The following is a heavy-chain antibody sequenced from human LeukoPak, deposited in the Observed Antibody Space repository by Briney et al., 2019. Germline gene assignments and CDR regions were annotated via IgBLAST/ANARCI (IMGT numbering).Heavy chain of an antibody. CDR1: GFTFSSYG. V-gene: IGHV3-30*18. D-gene: IGHD4-17*01. CDR2: ISYDGSNK. CDR3: AKVKNYGDYPHFDY. Sequence: GGSLRLSCAASGFTFSSYGMHWVRQAPGKGLEWVAVISYDGSNKYYADSVKGRFTISRDNSKNTLYLQMNSLRAEDMAVYYCAKVKNYGDYPHFDYWGQGTLVTVSS. J-gene: IGHJ4*02.